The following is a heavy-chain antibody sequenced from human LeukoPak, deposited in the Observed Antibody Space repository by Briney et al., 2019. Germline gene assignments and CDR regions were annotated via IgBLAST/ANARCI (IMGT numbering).Heavy chain of an antibody. Sequence: PSETLSLTCAVYGSSFSNYYWSWIRQPPGKGLEWIGEVNHGGSTSYNPSLKSRVTISVDTSNNQFSLKLSSVPAADTAVYYCARDGGIYDGHGVVRYWGQGTLVTVSS. CDR3: ARDGGIYDGHGVVRY. J-gene: IGHJ4*02. CDR2: VNHGGST. D-gene: IGHD5/OR15-5a*01. CDR1: GSSFSNYY. V-gene: IGHV4-34*01.